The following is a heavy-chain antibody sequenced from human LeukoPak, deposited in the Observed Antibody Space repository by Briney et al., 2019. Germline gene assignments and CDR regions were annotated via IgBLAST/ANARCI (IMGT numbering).Heavy chain of an antibody. V-gene: IGHV3-74*01. CDR2: IKSDGSNT. Sequence: PGGSLRLSCAASGFTFSSYWMHWVRQAPGKGLVWVSRIKSDGSNTNYADSVKGRFTISRDNAKTTLHLQMNSLRAEDTAVYYCARGGYYGSGRYYFDSWGQGTLVTGSS. D-gene: IGHD3-3*01. CDR1: GFTFSSYW. J-gene: IGHJ4*02. CDR3: ARGGYYGSGRYYFDS.